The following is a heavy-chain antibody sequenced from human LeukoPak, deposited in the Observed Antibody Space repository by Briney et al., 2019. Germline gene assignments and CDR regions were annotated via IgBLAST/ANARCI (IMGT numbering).Heavy chain of an antibody. D-gene: IGHD1-14*01. J-gene: IGHJ5*02. CDR2: ISYDGSNK. CDR1: GFTFSSYG. CDR3: ARETRYRGGPNWFDP. Sequence: PGGSLRLSCAASGFTFSSYGMHWVRQAPGKGLEWVAVISYDGSNKYYADSVKGRFTISRDNSKNTLYLQMNSLRAEDTAVYYCARETRYRGGPNWFDPWGQGTLVTVSS. V-gene: IGHV3-30*19.